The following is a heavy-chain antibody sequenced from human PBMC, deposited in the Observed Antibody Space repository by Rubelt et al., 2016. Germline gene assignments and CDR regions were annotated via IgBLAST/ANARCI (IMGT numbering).Heavy chain of an antibody. CDR2: INHSGST. V-gene: IGHV4-34*01. Sequence: QVQLQQWGAGLLKPSETLSLTCAVSGGSFSAYYWSWIRQPPGKGLEWIGEINHSGSTTYNPSLKSRVTLSVDTSKDHFSLTRISVTAAYTAVYYGASQRGYSRGRHWGQGTLVTVSS. J-gene: IGHJ4*02. CDR3: ASQRGYSRGRH. D-gene: IGHD5-18*01. CDR1: GGSFSAYY.